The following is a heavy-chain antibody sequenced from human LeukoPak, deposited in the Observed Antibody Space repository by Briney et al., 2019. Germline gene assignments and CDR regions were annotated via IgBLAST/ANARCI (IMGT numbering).Heavy chain of an antibody. CDR3: ARAGGYYYDSSGFDY. CDR1: GGSISSGGYY. V-gene: IGHV4-31*03. D-gene: IGHD3-22*01. CDR2: IYYSGST. J-gene: IGHJ4*02. Sequence: SETLSLTCTVSGGSISSGGYYWSWIRQHPGKGLEWIGYIYYSGSTYYNPSLKSRVTISVDTSKNQFSLKLSPVTAADTAVYYCARAGGYYYDSSGFDYWGQGTLVTVSS.